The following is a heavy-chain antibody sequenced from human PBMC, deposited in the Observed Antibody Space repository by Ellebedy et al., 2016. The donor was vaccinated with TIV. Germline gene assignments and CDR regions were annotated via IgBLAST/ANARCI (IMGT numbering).Heavy chain of an antibody. V-gene: IGHV4-34*01. CDR3: AREMQLVILGYYYYYMDV. CDR1: GGSFSGYY. CDR2: FNHSGST. D-gene: IGHD6-13*01. Sequence: SETLSLTCAVYGGSFSGYYWSWIRQPPGKGLEWIGEFNHSGSTNYNPSLKSRVTISVDTSKNQFSLKLSSVTAADTAVYYCAREMQLVILGYYYYYMDVWGKGTTVTVSS. J-gene: IGHJ6*03.